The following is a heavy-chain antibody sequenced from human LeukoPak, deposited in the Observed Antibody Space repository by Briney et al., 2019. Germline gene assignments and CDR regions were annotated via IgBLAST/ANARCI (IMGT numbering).Heavy chain of an antibody. CDR1: GGSISSYY. CDR3: ASLNDFWSGHA. Sequence: RPSETLSLTCTVSGGSISSYYWSWIRQPPGKGLEWIGYIYYSGSTNYNPSLKSRVTISVDTSKNQFSLKLSSVTAADTAAYYCASLNDFWSGHAWGQGTLVTVSS. V-gene: IGHV4-59*01. CDR2: IYYSGST. J-gene: IGHJ5*02. D-gene: IGHD3-3*01.